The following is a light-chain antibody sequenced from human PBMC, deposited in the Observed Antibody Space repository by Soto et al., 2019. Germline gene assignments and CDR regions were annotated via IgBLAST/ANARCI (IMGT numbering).Light chain of an antibody. CDR2: EVT. V-gene: IGLV2-8*01. J-gene: IGLJ3*02. Sequence: QSVLTQPPSASGSPGQSVTISCTGTSSDVGAYNYVSWYQQHAGKAPKLVIYEVTKRPSGVPDRFSGSKSANTASLTVSGLQAEDEADYYCSSFASSNTWVFGGGTKADRP. CDR1: SSDVGAYNY. CDR3: SSFASSNTWV.